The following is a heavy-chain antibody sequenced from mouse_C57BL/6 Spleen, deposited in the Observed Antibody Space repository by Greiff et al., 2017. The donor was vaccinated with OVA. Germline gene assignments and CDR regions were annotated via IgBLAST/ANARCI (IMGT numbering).Heavy chain of an antibody. CDR1: GFTFSDYY. CDR3: ASGSSSIWYFDV. J-gene: IGHJ1*03. CDR2: ISNGGGST. D-gene: IGHD1-1*01. Sequence: EVKLMESGGGLVQPGGSLKLSCAASGFTFSDYYMYWVRQTPEKRLEWVAYISNGGGSTYYPDTVKGRFTISRDNAKNTLYLQMSRLKSEDTAMYYCASGSSSIWYFDVWGTGTTVTVSS. V-gene: IGHV5-12*01.